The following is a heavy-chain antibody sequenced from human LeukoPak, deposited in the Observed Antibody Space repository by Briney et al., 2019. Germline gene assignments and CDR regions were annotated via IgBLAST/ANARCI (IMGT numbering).Heavy chain of an antibody. J-gene: IGHJ3*02. CDR2: INHSGST. CDR3: ARGYCTNGVRHEDDAFDI. CDR1: GGSFTNYY. D-gene: IGHD2-8*01. V-gene: IGHV4-34*01. Sequence: SETLSLTCAVYGGSFTNYYWSWIRQPPGKGLEWIGEINHSGSTNYNPSLKSRVTISVDTSKNQFSLKLSSVTAADTAVYYCARGYCTNGVRHEDDAFDIWGQGTMVTVSS.